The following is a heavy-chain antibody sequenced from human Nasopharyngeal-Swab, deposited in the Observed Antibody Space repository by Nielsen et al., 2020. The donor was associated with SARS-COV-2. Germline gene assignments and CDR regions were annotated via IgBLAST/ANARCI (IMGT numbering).Heavy chain of an antibody. CDR2: ISYDGSHE. CDR1: GFTFSSFA. CDR3: ARDSVYNFGVFIITTSFMDV. Sequence: GESLKISCAASGFTFSSFAMHWVRQAPGKGLEWVAVISYDGSHEKYAASVRGRFTISRDNSKATLHLQMNSLRPEDTAVYYCARDSVYNFGVFIITTSFMDVWGKGTTVTVSS. V-gene: IGHV3-30*04. J-gene: IGHJ6*03. D-gene: IGHD3-3*01.